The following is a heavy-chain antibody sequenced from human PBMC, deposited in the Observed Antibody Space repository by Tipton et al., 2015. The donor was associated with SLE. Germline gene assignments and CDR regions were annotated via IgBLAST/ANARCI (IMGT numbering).Heavy chain of an antibody. D-gene: IGHD2-15*01. Sequence: SLRLSCAASGFTFSGSAMHWVRQASGKGPEWVGRIRSKANSYATAYAASVKGRFTISRDDSKNTAYLQMNSLKTEDTAVYYCARAEGSWDAFDIWGQGTMVTVSS. CDR1: GFTFSGSA. CDR3: ARAEGSWDAFDI. CDR2: IRSKANSYAT. V-gene: IGHV3-73*01. J-gene: IGHJ3*02.